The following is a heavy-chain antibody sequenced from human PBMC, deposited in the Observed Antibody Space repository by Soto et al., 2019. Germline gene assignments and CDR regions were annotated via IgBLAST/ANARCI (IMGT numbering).Heavy chain of an antibody. J-gene: IGHJ6*02. CDR2: INAIIGKT. Sequence: GASVKVSCKASGYTFTSYAMHWVRQAPGQRLEWMGGINAIIGKTKYAQKFQGRVTITADKSTSTAYMELSSLRSEDTAVYYCARQFEVISYYYYGMDVWGQGTTVTVSS. D-gene: IGHD3-16*02. CDR3: ARQFEVISYYYYGMDV. V-gene: IGHV1-3*01. CDR1: GYTFTSYA.